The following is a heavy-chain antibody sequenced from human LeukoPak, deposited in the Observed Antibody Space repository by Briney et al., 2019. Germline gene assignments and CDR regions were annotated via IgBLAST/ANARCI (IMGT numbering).Heavy chain of an antibody. Sequence: SETLSLTCTASGGSISSYYWSWIRQPPGKGLEWIGYIYYSGSTNYNPSLKSRVTISVDTSKNQFSLKLSSVTAADTAVYYCARDAGEYSSGWFDYWGQGTLVTVSS. V-gene: IGHV4-59*01. CDR2: IYYSGST. J-gene: IGHJ4*02. CDR3: ARDAGEYSSGWFDY. CDR1: GGSISSYY. D-gene: IGHD6-19*01.